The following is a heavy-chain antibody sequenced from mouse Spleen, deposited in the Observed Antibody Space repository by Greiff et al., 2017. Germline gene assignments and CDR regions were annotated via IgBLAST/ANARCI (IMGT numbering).Heavy chain of an antibody. CDR3: ARSALYGYDGYFDV. V-gene: IGHV1-80*01. CDR1: GYAFSSYW. D-gene: IGHD2-2*01. Sequence: VQLQQSGAELVKPGASVKISCKASGYAFSSYWMNWVKQRPGKGLEWIGQIYPGDGDTNYNGKFKGKATLTADKSSSTAYMQLSSLTSEDSAVYFCARSALYGYDGYFDVWGAGTTVTVSS. CDR2: IYPGDGDT. J-gene: IGHJ1*01.